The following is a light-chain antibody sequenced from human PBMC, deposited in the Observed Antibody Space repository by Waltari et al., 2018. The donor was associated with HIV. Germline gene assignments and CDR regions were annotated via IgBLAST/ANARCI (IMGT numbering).Light chain of an antibody. CDR1: SIDDGSYNF. J-gene: IGLJ2*01. V-gene: IGLV2-8*01. CDR2: EVS. Sequence: QSALTQPPSASGSPGQSVTISCTGTSIDDGSYNFVSWYKQNPGKAPNILIFEVSKRPSGVPDRFSGSKSVNTASLTVSGLQPEDEADYYCSSYAGSNNLLFGGGTKLTVL. CDR3: SSYAGSNNLL.